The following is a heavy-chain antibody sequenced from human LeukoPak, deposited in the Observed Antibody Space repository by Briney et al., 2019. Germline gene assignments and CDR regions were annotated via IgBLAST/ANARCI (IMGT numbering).Heavy chain of an antibody. CDR3: AKDWSYQGNYYNMEV. CDR2: ISSGDSTI. D-gene: IGHD3-10*01. CDR1: GFSLSSYE. J-gene: IGHJ6*03. Sequence: PGGSLRLSCEASGFSLSSYEMNWVRQAPGKGLEWVSYISSGDSTIYYADSVKGRLTISRDNAKNLLYLQMNSLRAEDTAVYYCAKDWSYQGNYYNMEVWGKGTTVTIS. V-gene: IGHV3-48*03.